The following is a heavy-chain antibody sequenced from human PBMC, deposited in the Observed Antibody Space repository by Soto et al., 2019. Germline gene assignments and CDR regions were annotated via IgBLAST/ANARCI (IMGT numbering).Heavy chain of an antibody. V-gene: IGHV3-72*01. Sequence: GGSRRLSWAGSGFTLSDPSIDWVRKAPGRGLEWVGRSRDKAQGYSTPYAASVKGGFTTSRDESQNSVYLQLHSLKPEGTAVYYCVRSTFFSDSRGNKHLFDHWGHGTLVTVTS. CDR3: VRSTFFSDSRGNKHLFDH. J-gene: IGHJ4*01. D-gene: IGHD3-16*01. CDR2: SRDKAQGYST. CDR1: GFTLSDPS.